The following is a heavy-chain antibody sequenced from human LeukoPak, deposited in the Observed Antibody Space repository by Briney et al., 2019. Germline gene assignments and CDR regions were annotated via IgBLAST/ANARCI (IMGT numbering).Heavy chain of an antibody. CDR1: GFTFSDYY. J-gene: IGHJ5*02. V-gene: IGHV3-11*01. CDR2: ISSSGSTI. D-gene: IGHD1-1*01. Sequence: PGGSLRLSCAASGFTFSDYYMSWIRQAPGKGLEWVSYISSSGSTIYYADSVKGRFTISRDNAKNSLYLQMNSLRAEDTAVYYCARDLGDNWAPRDWFDPWGQETLVTVSS. CDR3: ARDLGDNWAPRDWFDP.